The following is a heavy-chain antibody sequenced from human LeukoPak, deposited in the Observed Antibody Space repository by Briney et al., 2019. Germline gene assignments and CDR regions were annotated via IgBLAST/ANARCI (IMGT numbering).Heavy chain of an antibody. CDR1: GFTFSSYE. CDR2: ISSSGSTI. J-gene: IGHJ4*02. Sequence: QPGGSLRLSCAASGFTFSSYEINWVRQAPGKGLEWVSYISSSGSTIYYADSVKGRFTISRDNAKNSLYLQMNSLRAEDTAVYYCARGLRYSRGYRGQGTLVTVSS. D-gene: IGHD3-9*01. V-gene: IGHV3-48*03. CDR3: ARGLRYSRGY.